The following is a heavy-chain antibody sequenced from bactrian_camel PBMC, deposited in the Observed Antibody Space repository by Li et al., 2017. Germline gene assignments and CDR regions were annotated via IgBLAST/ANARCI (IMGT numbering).Heavy chain of an antibody. Sequence: HVQLVESGGDSVQSGGSLTLSCAASGFTFSSYSMYWVRQAPGKGLEWVSAINSGGGTTYYANSVKGRFTISRDNAKNTLWLQMNSLKTEDTAVYYCATDFSAGVEFSDYEPPRLGGYFGHWGQGTQVTVS. V-gene: IGHV3S1*01. CDR3: ATDFSAGVEFSDYEPPRLGGYFGH. D-gene: IGHD4*01. CDR1: GFTFSSYS. CDR2: INSGGGTT. J-gene: IGHJ6*01.